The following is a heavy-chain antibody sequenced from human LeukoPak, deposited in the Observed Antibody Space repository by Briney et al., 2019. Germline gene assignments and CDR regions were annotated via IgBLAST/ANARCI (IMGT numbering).Heavy chain of an antibody. D-gene: IGHD6-6*01. CDR1: GYTFTGYY. Sequence: GASVKVSCKASGYTFTGYYMHWVRQAPGQGLEWMGWINPNSGGTNYAQKFQGRVTMTRDTSISTAYMELSRLRSDDTAVYYCARGPALYSSSSRELNYWGQGTLVTVSS. CDR2: INPNSGGT. V-gene: IGHV1-2*02. CDR3: ARGPALYSSSSRELNY. J-gene: IGHJ4*02.